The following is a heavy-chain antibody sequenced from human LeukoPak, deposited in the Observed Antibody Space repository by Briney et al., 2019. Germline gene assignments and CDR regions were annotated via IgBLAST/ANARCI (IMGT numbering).Heavy chain of an antibody. Sequence: SETLSLTCTVSGGSISSYYWGWIRQPPGKGLEWIGSIYYSGSTYYNPSLKSRVTISVDTSKSQFSLRLSSVTAADTAVYYCARHRSGSSWFAPWGQGTLVTVSS. CDR1: GGSISSYY. J-gene: IGHJ5*02. D-gene: IGHD6-19*01. CDR3: ARHRSGSSWFAP. V-gene: IGHV4-39*01. CDR2: IYYSGST.